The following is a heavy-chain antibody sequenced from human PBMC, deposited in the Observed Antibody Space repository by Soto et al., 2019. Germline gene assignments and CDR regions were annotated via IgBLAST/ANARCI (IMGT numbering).Heavy chain of an antibody. CDR1: GYTFTGYY. J-gene: IGHJ6*02. Sequence: ASVKVSCKASGYTFTGYYMHWVRQAPGQGLEWMGWINPNSGGTNYAQKFQGRVTMTRDTSISTAYMELSRLRSDDTAVYYCARHPHRVVVTALYGMDVWGQGTTVTV. D-gene: IGHD2-21*02. CDR2: INPNSGGT. V-gene: IGHV1-2*02. CDR3: ARHPHRVVVTALYGMDV.